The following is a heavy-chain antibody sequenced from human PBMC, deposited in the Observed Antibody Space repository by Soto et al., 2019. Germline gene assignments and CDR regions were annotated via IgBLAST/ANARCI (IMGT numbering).Heavy chain of an antibody. Sequence: PSETLSLTCTVSGGSISSSSYYWGWIRQPPGKGLEWIGSIYYSGSTYYNPSLKSRVTISVDTSKNQFSLKLSSVTAADTAVYYCARHTKVGGWYVFGYWGQGTLVTVSS. CDR1: GGSISSSSYY. J-gene: IGHJ4*02. D-gene: IGHD6-19*01. CDR3: ARHTKVGGWYVFGY. V-gene: IGHV4-39*01. CDR2: IYYSGST.